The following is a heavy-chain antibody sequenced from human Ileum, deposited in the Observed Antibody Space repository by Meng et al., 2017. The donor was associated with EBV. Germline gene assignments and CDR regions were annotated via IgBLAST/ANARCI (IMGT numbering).Heavy chain of an antibody. J-gene: IGHJ4*02. V-gene: IGHV1-69*13. D-gene: IGHD1-14*01. CDR3: ARGRRNEPLFDY. CDR2: LIAVFDKT. Sequence: VQLVQSGAEVKKPGSPVKCPFKTSGGSFSTHTFSWVRQAPGQGLEWTGGLIAVFDKTKAAPRFQDRVTFTADESTSTAYMELSSLTFDDTAVYFCARGRRNEPLFDYWGQGTLVTVSS. CDR1: GGSFSTHT.